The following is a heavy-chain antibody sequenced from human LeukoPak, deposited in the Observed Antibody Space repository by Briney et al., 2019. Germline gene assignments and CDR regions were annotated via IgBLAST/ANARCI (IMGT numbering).Heavy chain of an antibody. CDR2: IYSGGNT. V-gene: IGHV3-66*01. J-gene: IGHJ4*02. CDR3: ARESAPHHGLDY. Sequence: GGSLRLSCAASGFSVTSSHMSWVRQAPGEGLEWVSIIYSGGNTDYAGSMQGRFAISRDNSKNTLYLQMNSLRPEDTAVYYCARESAPHHGLDYGGQGTLVTVSS. D-gene: IGHD5-24*01. CDR1: GFSVTSSH.